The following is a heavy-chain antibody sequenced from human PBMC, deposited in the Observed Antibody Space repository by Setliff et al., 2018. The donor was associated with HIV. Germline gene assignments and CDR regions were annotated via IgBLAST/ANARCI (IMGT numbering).Heavy chain of an antibody. J-gene: IGHJ6*03. Sequence: PSETLSLTCTVSGDSISSSIYYWGWVRQPPGKGLEWIGGIYYTGSPFYNPSLKSRVTISVDTSNNQFSLKLSFVTAADTAVYYCARGGGTSSPIDYHYYIDVWGKGTTVTVSS. CDR2: IYYTGSP. D-gene: IGHD6-6*01. CDR3: ARGGGTSSPIDYHYYIDV. V-gene: IGHV4-39*01. CDR1: GDSISSSIYY.